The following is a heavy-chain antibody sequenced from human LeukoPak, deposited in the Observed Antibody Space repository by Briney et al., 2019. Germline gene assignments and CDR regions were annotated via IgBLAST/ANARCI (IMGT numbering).Heavy chain of an antibody. J-gene: IGHJ6*02. V-gene: IGHV3-33*01. D-gene: IGHD2-2*01. CDR1: GFTFSSYG. Sequence: GRSLRLSCAASGFTFSSYGMHWVRQAPGKGLEWVAVIWYDGSNKYYADSVKGRFTISRDNSKNTLYLQMNSLRAEDTAVYYCARGYCSSTSCYGRYHYCYYGMDVWGQGTTVTVSS. CDR2: IWYDGSNK. CDR3: ARGYCSSTSCYGRYHYCYYGMDV.